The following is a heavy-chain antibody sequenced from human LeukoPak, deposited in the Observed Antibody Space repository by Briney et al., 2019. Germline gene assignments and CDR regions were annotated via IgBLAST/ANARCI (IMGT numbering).Heavy chain of an antibody. CDR1: GFTFSSYS. Sequence: PGGSLRLSCAASGFTFSSYSMNWVRQAPGKGLEWVSSISSSSNYIYYADSVKGRFTISRDNAKDSLYLQINSLRAEDTAVYYCAREGTYYGYWGQGTLVTVSS. D-gene: IGHD3-10*01. CDR2: ISSSSNYI. J-gene: IGHJ4*02. CDR3: AREGTYYGY. V-gene: IGHV3-21*01.